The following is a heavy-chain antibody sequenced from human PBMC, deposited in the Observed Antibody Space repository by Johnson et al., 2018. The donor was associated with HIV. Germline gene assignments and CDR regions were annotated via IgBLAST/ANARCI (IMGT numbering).Heavy chain of an antibody. CDR2: ISYDGSNK. J-gene: IGHJ3*02. Sequence: QVQLVESGGGVVQPGGSLRLSCAASGFTFSTYGMHWVRQAPGKGLEWVAVISYDGSNKYYADSVKGRFTISRDNSKNTLYLQMNSLRAEDTAVYYCARGGDYDEGAFDIWGQGTMVTVSS. V-gene: IGHV3-30*19. D-gene: IGHD4-17*01. CDR1: GFTFSTYG. CDR3: ARGGDYDEGAFDI.